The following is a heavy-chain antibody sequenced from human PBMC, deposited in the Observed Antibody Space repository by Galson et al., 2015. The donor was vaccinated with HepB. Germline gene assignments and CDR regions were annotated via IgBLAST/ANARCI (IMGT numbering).Heavy chain of an antibody. Sequence: CKASGGTFSSYAISWVRQAPGQGLEWTGGIIPIFGTANYAQKFQGRVTITADESTSTAYMELSSLRSEDTAVYYCARAKPTFIVGAAHASDYWGQGTLVTVSS. CDR1: GGTFSSYA. CDR3: ARAKPTFIVGAAHASDY. D-gene: IGHD1-26*01. CDR2: IIPIFGTA. V-gene: IGHV1-69*01. J-gene: IGHJ4*02.